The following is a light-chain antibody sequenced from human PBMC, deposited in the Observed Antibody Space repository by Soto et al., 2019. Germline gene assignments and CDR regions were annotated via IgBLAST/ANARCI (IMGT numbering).Light chain of an antibody. Sequence: EIVMTQSPVTLSVSPGERATLSCRASQSVSSTLAWYQQKPGQAPRLLISGASTRATGIPARFSGSGSGTEFTLTISSLQPEDFAVNYCQQYNSLPLYTFGQGTKLEIK. J-gene: IGKJ2*01. CDR2: GAS. CDR3: QQYNSLPLYT. CDR1: QSVSST. V-gene: IGKV3-15*01.